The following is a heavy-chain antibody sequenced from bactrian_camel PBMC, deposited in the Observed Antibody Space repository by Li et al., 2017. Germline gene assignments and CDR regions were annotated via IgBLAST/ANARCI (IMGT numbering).Heavy chain of an antibody. D-gene: IGHD6*01. CDR1: GFTFSSYW. V-gene: IGHV3S25*01. CDR2: ISIYGERT. Sequence: QLVESGGGLVQPGGSLTLSCAASGFTFSSYWMIWVHQAPGKGLEWVSTISIYGERTSYADSVKGRFTISRDNAKNTVWLQMNSLRPVDTAVYYCARVGSFWSLTWGQGTQVTVS. J-gene: IGHJ4*01. CDR3: ARVGSFWSLT.